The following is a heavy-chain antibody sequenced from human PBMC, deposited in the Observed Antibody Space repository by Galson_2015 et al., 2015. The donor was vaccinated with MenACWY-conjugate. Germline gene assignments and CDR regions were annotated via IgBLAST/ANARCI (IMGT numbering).Heavy chain of an antibody. J-gene: IGHJ4*02. Sequence: SLRLSCAASGFTFSSYGMHWVRQAPGKGLEWVAVISYDGSNKYYADSVKGRFTISRDNSKNTLYLQMNSLRAEDTAVYYCAKSTGSSGWYGGEYYFDYWGQGTLVTVSS. D-gene: IGHD6-19*01. V-gene: IGHV3-30*18. CDR1: GFTFSSYG. CDR3: AKSTGSSGWYGGEYYFDY. CDR2: ISYDGSNK.